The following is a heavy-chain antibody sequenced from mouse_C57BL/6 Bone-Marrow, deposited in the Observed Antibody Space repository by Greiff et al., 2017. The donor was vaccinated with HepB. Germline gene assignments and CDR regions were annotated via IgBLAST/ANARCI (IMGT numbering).Heavy chain of an antibody. CDR1: GYAFTNYL. V-gene: IGHV1-54*01. J-gene: IGHJ4*01. CDR2: INPGSGGT. CDR3: ARGGNDYYAMDY. Sequence: QVQLKQSGAELVRPGTSVKVSCKASGYAFTNYLIEWVKQRPGQGLEWIGVINPGSGGTNYNEKFKGKATLTADKSSSTAYMQLNSLTSEDSAVYFCARGGNDYYAMDYWGQGTSVTVSS.